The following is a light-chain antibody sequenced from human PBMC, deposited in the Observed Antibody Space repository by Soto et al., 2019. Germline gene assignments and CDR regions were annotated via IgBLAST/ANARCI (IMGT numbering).Light chain of an antibody. CDR2: AAS. V-gene: IGKV1-8*01. Sequence: AIRMTQSPSSFSASTGDRVTITCRASQGISSYLAWYQQKPGKAPKLLIYAASTLQSGVPSRFSGSGSGTDFTLTISCLQSEDYATYYCQQANSFLPITFGQGTRLEIK. J-gene: IGKJ5*01. CDR3: QQANSFLPIT. CDR1: QGISSY.